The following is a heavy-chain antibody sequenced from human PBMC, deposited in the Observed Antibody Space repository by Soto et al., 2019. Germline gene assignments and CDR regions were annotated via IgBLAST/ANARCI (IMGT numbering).Heavy chain of an antibody. D-gene: IGHD3-10*01. CDR2: ISSTGIDK. CDR3: VRDLYGSGTSLRGWFDP. V-gene: IGHV3-11*06. J-gene: IGHJ5*02. Sequence: QEQLVESGGGWVKPGGSLRLSCAASGFTFSDYYIAWIRQAPGKGLEWISYISSTGIDKRYADSVKGRFTIARDNANNSLVLQMNSLRADDTAVYYCVRDLYGSGTSLRGWFDPWGQGTLVTVSS. CDR1: GFTFSDYY.